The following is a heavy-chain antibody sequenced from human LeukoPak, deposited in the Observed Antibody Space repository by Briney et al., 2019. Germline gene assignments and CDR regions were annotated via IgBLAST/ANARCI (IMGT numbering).Heavy chain of an antibody. CDR2: INPNNGDT. Sequence: GASVKVSCKASGYTFTDYHINWVRQAPGQGLEWMGWINPNNGDTKYAQKFQGRVTMTRDTPISTAYLDLNRLTSDDTAVYYCARGDYSNGYPYRIDSWGQGTLVTVSS. J-gene: IGHJ4*02. V-gene: IGHV1-2*02. CDR1: GYTFTDYH. D-gene: IGHD3-3*01. CDR3: ARGDYSNGYPYRIDS.